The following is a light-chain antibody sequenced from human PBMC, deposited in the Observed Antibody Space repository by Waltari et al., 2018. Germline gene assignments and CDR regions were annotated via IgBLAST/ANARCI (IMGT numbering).Light chain of an antibody. J-gene: IGKJ1*01. CDR3: QQHNNWPRT. Sequence: DMVMTQSPATLSVSPGGRATISCRASESVGTSVAWYKQTPGQPPRLLLYGASTRATGVPARFSGSGSGTDFTRTISSLQSEDSAIYFCQQHNNWPRTFGQGTKVEIK. V-gene: IGKV3-15*01. CDR1: ESVGTS. CDR2: GAS.